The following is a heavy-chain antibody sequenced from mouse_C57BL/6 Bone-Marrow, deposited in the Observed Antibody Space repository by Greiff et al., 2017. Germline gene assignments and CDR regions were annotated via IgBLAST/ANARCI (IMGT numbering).Heavy chain of an antibody. V-gene: IGHV1-15*01. Sequence: QVQLKESGAELVRPGASVTLSCKASGYTFTDYEMHWVKQTPVHGLEWIGAIDPETGGTAYNQKFKGKAILTADKSSSTAYMELRSLTSEDSAVXYCTRGGNYEGFDYWGQGTTLTVSS. CDR1: GYTFTDYE. CDR2: IDPETGGT. D-gene: IGHD2-1*01. J-gene: IGHJ2*01. CDR3: TRGGNYEGFDY.